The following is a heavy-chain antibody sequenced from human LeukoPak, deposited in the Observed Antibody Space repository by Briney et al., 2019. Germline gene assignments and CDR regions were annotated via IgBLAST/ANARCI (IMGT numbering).Heavy chain of an antibody. Sequence: ASVKVSCKASGYTFTGYYMHWVRQAPGQGLEWMGWINPNSGGTNYAQKFQGRVTMTRDTSISTAYMELSRLRSDDTAVYYCAREAQQPPTLDLDAFDIWGQGTMVTVSS. J-gene: IGHJ3*02. CDR1: GYTFTGYY. V-gene: IGHV1-2*02. CDR3: AREAQQPPTLDLDAFDI. D-gene: IGHD6-13*01. CDR2: INPNSGGT.